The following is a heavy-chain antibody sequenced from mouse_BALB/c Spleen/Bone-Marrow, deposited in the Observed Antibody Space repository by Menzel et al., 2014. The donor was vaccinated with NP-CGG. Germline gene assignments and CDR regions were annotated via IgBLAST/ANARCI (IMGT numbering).Heavy chain of an antibody. CDR2: INPSNGGT. Sequence: SGAELVKPGAPVKLSCKASGYTFSSYYMYWVKQRPGQGLEWIGEINPSNGGTKFNEKFKSKATLAVDKSSSTAYMQLSSLTSEDSAVYYCTRSNYGYCYFDVWGAGTTVTVSS. D-gene: IGHD1-1*01. CDR1: GYTFSSYY. V-gene: IGHV1S81*02. CDR3: TRSNYGYCYFDV. J-gene: IGHJ1*01.